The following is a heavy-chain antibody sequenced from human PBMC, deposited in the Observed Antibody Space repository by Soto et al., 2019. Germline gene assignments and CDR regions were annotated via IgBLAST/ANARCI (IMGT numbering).Heavy chain of an antibody. CDR3: ARAALRRYFDWLPPKSLYGMDV. D-gene: IGHD3-9*01. CDR2: IYTSGST. CDR1: GGSISSYH. V-gene: IGHV4-4*07. Sequence: PSETLSLISTVSGGSISSYHWSWIRQPAGKGLEGIGRIYTSGSTNYTPSLKSRVTMLVDTSKNQFFLKLSSVTAVDTAVYYCARAALRRYFDWLPPKSLYGMDVWGQGTKVTVSS. J-gene: IGHJ6*02.